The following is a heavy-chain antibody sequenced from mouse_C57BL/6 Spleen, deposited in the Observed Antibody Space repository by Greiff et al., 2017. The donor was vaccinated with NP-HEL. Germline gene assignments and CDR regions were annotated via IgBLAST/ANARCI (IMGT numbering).Heavy chain of an antibody. J-gene: IGHJ3*01. Sequence: VKLQQPGAELVKPGASVKLSCKASGYTFTSYWMHWVKQRPGQGLEWIGMIHPNSGSTNYNEKFKSKATLTVDKSSSTAYMQLSSLTSEDSAVYYCARILYYYGSSFAYWGQGTLVTVSA. CDR1: GYTFTSYW. CDR3: ARILYYYGSSFAY. CDR2: IHPNSGST. D-gene: IGHD1-1*01. V-gene: IGHV1-64*01.